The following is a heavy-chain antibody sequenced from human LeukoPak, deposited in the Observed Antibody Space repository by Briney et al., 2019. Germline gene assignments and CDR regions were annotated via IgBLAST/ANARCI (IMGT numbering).Heavy chain of an antibody. Sequence: PSEILSLTCAVYGGSFSGYYWSWIRQPPGKGLEWIGEINHSGSTNYNPSLKSRVTISVDTSKNQFSLKLSSVTAADTAVYYCARGPDYYGIGYWGQGTLVTVSS. CDR2: INHSGST. V-gene: IGHV4-34*01. CDR3: ARGPDYYGIGY. D-gene: IGHD3-10*01. CDR1: GGSFSGYY. J-gene: IGHJ4*02.